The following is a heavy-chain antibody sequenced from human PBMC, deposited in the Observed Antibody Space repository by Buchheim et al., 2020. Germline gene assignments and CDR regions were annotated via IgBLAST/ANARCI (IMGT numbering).Heavy chain of an antibody. CDR3: ARGALGAAWGA. CDR2: IYYSGST. V-gene: IGHV4-39*07. J-gene: IGHJ5*02. CDR1: GGSISSSSYY. Sequence: QLQLQESGPGLVKPSETLSLTCTVSGGSISSSSYYWGWIRQPPGKGLEWIGSIYYSGSTYSNPSLKSRVTISVDTSKNQFSLKLSAVTAADTAVYYCARGALGAAWGAWGQGTL. D-gene: IGHD3-16*01.